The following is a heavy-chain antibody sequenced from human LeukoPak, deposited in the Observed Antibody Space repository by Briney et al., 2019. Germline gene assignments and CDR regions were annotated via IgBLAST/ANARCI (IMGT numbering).Heavy chain of an antibody. D-gene: IGHD6-13*01. J-gene: IGHJ4*02. Sequence: GGSLRLSCTASGFTFSSYVMSWVRQAPGKGLEWVSDISGSVDGTYYADSVKGRFTISRDNSKNTLYLQMNSLRAEDTAIYYCAKGSSSSRYGNFDYWGQGTLVTVSS. V-gene: IGHV3-23*01. CDR3: AKGSSSSRYGNFDY. CDR2: ISGSVDGT. CDR1: GFTFSSYV.